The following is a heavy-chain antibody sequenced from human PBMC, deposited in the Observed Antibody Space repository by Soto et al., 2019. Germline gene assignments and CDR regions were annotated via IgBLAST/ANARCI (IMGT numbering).Heavy chain of an antibody. CDR3: ARLYGSCFDY. CDR2: IYYSGST. J-gene: IGHJ4*02. D-gene: IGHD3-10*01. V-gene: IGHV4-59*08. CDR1: GGSISSYY. Sequence: TSETLSLTCTVSGGSISSYYWSWIRQPPGKGLEWIGYIYYSGSTNYNPSLKSRVTISVDTSKNQFSLKLSSVTAADTAVYYCARLYGSCFDYSGQGTLLTVSS.